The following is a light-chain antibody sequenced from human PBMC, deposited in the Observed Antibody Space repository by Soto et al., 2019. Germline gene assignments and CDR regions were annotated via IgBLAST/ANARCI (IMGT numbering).Light chain of an antibody. Sequence: DLQMTQSPSSLFSSEGDTVSITRRSSQDVGRWLSWYQQKPGKAPKILIFATSTLQSGVPSRFSGSGSGTDFTLTITSLQSEDFATYYCQQARSFPVTFGQGTRLEIK. CDR3: QQARSFPVT. J-gene: IGKJ5*01. V-gene: IGKV1D-12*01. CDR1: QDVGRW. CDR2: ATS.